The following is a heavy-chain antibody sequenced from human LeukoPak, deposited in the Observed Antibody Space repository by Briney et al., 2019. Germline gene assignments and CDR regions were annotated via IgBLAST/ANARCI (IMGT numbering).Heavy chain of an antibody. V-gene: IGHV4-4*07. J-gene: IGHJ4*02. CDR3: AGTAYHYFDY. CDR1: GGSISSYY. Sequence: SGTLSLTCSVSGGSISSYYWSWIRQPAGKGLEWIGRIYSSGSTNYNPSLKSRVTMSVDTSKNQFSLKLSSVTAADTAVYYCAGTAYHYFDYWGQGTLVTVSS. CDR2: IYSSGST. D-gene: IGHD3-16*01.